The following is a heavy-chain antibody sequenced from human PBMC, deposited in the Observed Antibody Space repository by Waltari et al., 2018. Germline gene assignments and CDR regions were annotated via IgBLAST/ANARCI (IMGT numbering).Heavy chain of an antibody. CDR3: ASANTVGADY. CDR2: IYHSGST. J-gene: IGHJ4*02. D-gene: IGHD1-26*01. CDR1: GYSISSGYY. V-gene: IGHV4-38-2*01. Sequence: QVQLQESGPGLVKPSETLSLTCAVSGYSISSGYYWGWIRQPPGKGLEWIGSIYHSGSTYYNPSLKSRVTISVDTSKNQFSLKRSSVTAADTAVYYGASANTVGADYWGQGTLVTVSS.